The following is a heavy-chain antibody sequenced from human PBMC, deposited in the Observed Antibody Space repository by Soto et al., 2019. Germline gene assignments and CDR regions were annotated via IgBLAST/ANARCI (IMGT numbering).Heavy chain of an antibody. D-gene: IGHD5-12*01. CDR1: GGTFSSYA. J-gene: IGHJ6*02. Sequence: QVQLVQSGAEVKKPGSSVKVSCKASGGTFSSYAISWVRQAPGQGLEWMGGIIPIFGTANYAQKFQGRVTITADESTSTAYMELSSLRSEDTAVYYCARGQTKTINYYYYGMDVWGQGTTVTVSS. V-gene: IGHV1-69*01. CDR2: IIPIFGTA. CDR3: ARGQTKTINYYYYGMDV.